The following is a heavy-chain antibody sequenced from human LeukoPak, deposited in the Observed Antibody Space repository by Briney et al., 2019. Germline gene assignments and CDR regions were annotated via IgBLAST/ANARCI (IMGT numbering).Heavy chain of an antibody. D-gene: IGHD1-26*01. Sequence: PSETLSLTCTVSGGSISSYYWSWLRQPPGKGLEWIGYIYYSGSTNYNPSLKSRVTISVDTPKNQFSLKLSSVTAADTAVYYCARDSGIVGATTYYYYYMDVWGKGTTVTVSS. CDR2: IYYSGST. CDR1: GGSISSYY. CDR3: ARDSGIVGATTYYYYYMDV. V-gene: IGHV4-59*01. J-gene: IGHJ6*03.